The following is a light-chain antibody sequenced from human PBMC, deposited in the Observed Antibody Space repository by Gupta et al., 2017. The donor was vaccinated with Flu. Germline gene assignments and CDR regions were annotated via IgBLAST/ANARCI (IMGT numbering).Light chain of an antibody. V-gene: IGLV4-69*01. CDR2: VTSDGSR. CDR3: QAWGTGPV. Sequence: QVVLTQPPSASASLGASVTLTCTLSTGHSTYAVAWHQQQPEKGPRYLMKVTSDGSRTRGDGIPDRFSGSSSGVDRYLTISSLQSEDEGDYYCQAWGTGPVFGGGTRLTVL. CDR1: TGHSTYA. J-gene: IGLJ2*01.